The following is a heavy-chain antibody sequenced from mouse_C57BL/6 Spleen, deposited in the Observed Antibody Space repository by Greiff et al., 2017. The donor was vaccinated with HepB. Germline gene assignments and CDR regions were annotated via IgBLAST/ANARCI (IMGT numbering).Heavy chain of an antibody. CDR2: IDPSDSYT. D-gene: IGHD1-1*01. CDR1: GYTFTSYW. V-gene: IGHV1-50*01. CDR3: ARNYYGSDYYAMDY. Sequence: QVQLQQPGAELVKPGASVKLSCKASGYTFTSYWMQWVKQRPGQGLEWIGEIDPSDSYTNYNQKFKGKATLTVDTSSSTAYMQLSSLTSEDSAVYYCARNYYGSDYYAMDYWGQGTSVTVSS. J-gene: IGHJ4*01.